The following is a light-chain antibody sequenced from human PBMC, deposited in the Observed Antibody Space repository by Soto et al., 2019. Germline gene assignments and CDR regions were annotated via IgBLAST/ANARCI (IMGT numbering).Light chain of an antibody. CDR3: SSYVGSTNYV. J-gene: IGLJ1*01. CDR2: EVR. V-gene: IGLV2-8*01. CDR1: SSDVGDYNY. Sequence: QSVLTQPPSASGSPGQSVTISCTGTSSDVGDYNYVSWYQQHPGKAPKLMIYEVRNRPSGVPDRFSGSKSGNTASLTVSGLQTEDEADYYCSSYVGSTNYVFGTGTKLTVL.